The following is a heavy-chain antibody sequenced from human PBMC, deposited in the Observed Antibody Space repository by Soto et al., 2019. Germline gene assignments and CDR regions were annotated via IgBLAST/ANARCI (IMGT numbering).Heavy chain of an antibody. J-gene: IGHJ4*02. Sequence: ASVKVSCKASGYTFTSYGISWVRQAPGQGLEWMGWISAYNGNTNYAQKLQGRVTMTTDTSTSTAYMELRSLRSDDTAVYYCARDRGYCSGGSCYRLFDYWGQGTLVTVSS. CDR3: ARDRGYCSGGSCYRLFDY. CDR2: ISAYNGNT. V-gene: IGHV1-18*01. D-gene: IGHD2-15*01. CDR1: GYTFTSYG.